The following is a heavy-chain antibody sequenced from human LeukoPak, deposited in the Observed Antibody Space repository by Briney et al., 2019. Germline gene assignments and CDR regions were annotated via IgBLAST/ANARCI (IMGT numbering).Heavy chain of an antibody. CDR3: VVTGATTSFDY. J-gene: IGHJ4*02. CDR2: INPNSVGT. D-gene: IGHD1-26*01. Sequence: ASVKVSCKASGYTFTGYYMHWVRQAPGQGLEWMGWINPNSVGTNYAQKFQGRVTMTRDTSISTAYMELSRLRSDDTAVYYCVVTGATTSFDYWGQGTLVTVSS. V-gene: IGHV1-2*02. CDR1: GYTFTGYY.